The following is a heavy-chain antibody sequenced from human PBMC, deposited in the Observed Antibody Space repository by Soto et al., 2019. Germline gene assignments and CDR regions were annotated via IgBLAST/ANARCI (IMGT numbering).Heavy chain of an antibody. CDR2: IYYSGST. CDR3: ARQTLWFGENPFDY. Sequence: PSETLSLTCTVSGGSVSSGSYYWSWIRQPPGKGLEWIGYIYYSGSTNYNPSLKSRVTISVDTSKNQFSLKLSSVTAADTAVYYCARQTLWFGENPFDYWGQGTLVTVSS. V-gene: IGHV4-61*01. CDR1: GGSVSSGSYY. D-gene: IGHD3-10*01. J-gene: IGHJ4*02.